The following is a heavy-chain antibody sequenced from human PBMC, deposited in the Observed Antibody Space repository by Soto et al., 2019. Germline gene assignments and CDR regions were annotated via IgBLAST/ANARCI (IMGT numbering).Heavy chain of an antibody. CDR1: GYTLTSYG. D-gene: IGHD3-9*01. V-gene: IGHV1-18*01. Sequence: GPSVKVSCKASGYTLTSYGISWVRQAPGQGLEWMGWISAYNGNTNYAQKLQGRVTMTTDTSTSTAYMELRSLRSDDTAVYYCARSSPLYYDILTGYPSPNDYWGQGTLVTGSS. CDR3: ARSSPLYYDILTGYPSPNDY. CDR2: ISAYNGNT. J-gene: IGHJ4*02.